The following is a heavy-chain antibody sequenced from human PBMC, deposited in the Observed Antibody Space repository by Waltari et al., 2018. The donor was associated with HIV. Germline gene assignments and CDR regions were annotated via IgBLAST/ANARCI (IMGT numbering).Heavy chain of an antibody. CDR1: GASISTSSYS. V-gene: IGHV4-30-2*01. CDR3: ASLAPRLPSFALDV. Sequence: QLQLQESGSGLVKPSQTLSLTCAVSGASISTSSYSWTWVRQPPGKGLVWIGYIHQGGNTYYNPSLKSRVTILMDRSKNHFSLRLSSVTAADTAVYYCASLAPRLPSFALDVWGQGTTVTVSS. CDR2: IHQGGNT. J-gene: IGHJ6*02. D-gene: IGHD3-16*01.